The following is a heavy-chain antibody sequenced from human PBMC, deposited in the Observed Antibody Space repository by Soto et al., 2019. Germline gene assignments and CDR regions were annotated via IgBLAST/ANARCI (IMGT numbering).Heavy chain of an antibody. V-gene: IGHV4-31*03. J-gene: IGHJ4*02. Sequence: SETLSLTCTVSGGSISSGGYYWSWIRQHPGKGLEWIGYIYYSGSTYYNPSLKSRVTISVDTSKNQFSLKLSSVTAADTAVYYCARVRRRPYYFDYWGQGTLVTVS. CDR3: ARVRRRPYYFDY. CDR2: IYYSGST. CDR1: GGSISSGGYY.